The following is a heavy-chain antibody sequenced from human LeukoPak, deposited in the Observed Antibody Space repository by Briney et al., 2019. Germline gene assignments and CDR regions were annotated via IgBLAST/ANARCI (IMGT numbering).Heavy chain of an antibody. Sequence: GGSLRLSSAASGFTFSSYAMSWVRQAPGKGLEWVSAISGSGGSTYYADSVKGRFTISRDNSKDTLYLQMNSLRAEDTAVYYCAKVSSSWYVSNWFDPWGQGTLVTVSS. J-gene: IGHJ5*02. D-gene: IGHD6-13*01. CDR3: AKVSSSWYVSNWFDP. CDR2: ISGSGGST. CDR1: GFTFSSYA. V-gene: IGHV3-23*01.